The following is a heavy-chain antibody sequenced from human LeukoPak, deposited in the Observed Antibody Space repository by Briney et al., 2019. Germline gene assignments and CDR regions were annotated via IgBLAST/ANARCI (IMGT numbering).Heavy chain of an antibody. CDR2: IYYSGTT. CDR1: GGSISSSSHY. CDR3: ASTYRSSPYYFDY. Sequence: SETLSLTCTVSGGSISSSSHYWGWIRQPPGKELEWIGSIYYSGTTYYNPSLKSRVTISVDTSNNHFSLKLSSVTAPDTAVYYCASTYRSSPYYFDYWGQGTLVTVSS. J-gene: IGHJ4*02. V-gene: IGHV4-39*02. D-gene: IGHD6-13*01.